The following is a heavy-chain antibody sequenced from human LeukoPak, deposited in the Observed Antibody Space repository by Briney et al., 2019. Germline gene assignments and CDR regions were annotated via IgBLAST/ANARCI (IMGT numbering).Heavy chain of an antibody. Sequence: ASVKVSCKASGYTFTAFYMHWVRQAPGQGLEWMGRITPNSGGTNFAQKFQGRVTMTRDTSISTAYMELSSLRSDDTAVYYCARVELLVNFDHWGQGTLVTVSS. CDR3: ARVELLVNFDH. V-gene: IGHV1-2*06. CDR2: ITPNSGGT. CDR1: GYTFTAFY. J-gene: IGHJ4*02. D-gene: IGHD6-13*01.